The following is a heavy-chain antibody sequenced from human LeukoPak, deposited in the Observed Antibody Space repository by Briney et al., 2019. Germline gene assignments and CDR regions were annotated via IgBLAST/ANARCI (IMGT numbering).Heavy chain of an antibody. CDR1: GYSFTGYI. D-gene: IGHD3-22*01. CDR2: INPNNGGT. J-gene: IGHJ5*02. Sequence: ASVKVSCKASGYSFTGYILYWVRQAPGQGLEWMGWINPNNGGTKIAHKFQGRVTMTRDTSITTVYMELSSLLYDDTAVYYCARDTGVGYDNWFDPWGQGTLVTVSS. V-gene: IGHV1-2*02. CDR3: ARDTGVGYDNWFDP.